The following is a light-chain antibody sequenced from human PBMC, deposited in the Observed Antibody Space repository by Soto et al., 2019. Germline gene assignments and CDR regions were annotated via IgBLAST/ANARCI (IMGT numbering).Light chain of an antibody. Sequence: DIQMTQSPSTLSASVGDRVTITCRASQSISSWLAWYQQKPGKAPKFLIYDASSLKSGVPSRFGGSGSGTEFTLTISSLQPDDFATYYCQQYTTYSVWTFGQGTKVDIK. CDR2: DAS. CDR1: QSISSW. CDR3: QQYTTYSVWT. J-gene: IGKJ1*01. V-gene: IGKV1-5*01.